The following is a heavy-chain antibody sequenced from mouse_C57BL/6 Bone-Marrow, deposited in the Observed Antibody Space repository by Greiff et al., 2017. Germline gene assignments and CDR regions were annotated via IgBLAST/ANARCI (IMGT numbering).Heavy chain of an antibody. Sequence: EVQLVESGGDLVKPGGSLKLSCAASGFTFSSYGMSWVRQTPDKRLEWVATISSGGSYIYYPDSVKGRFTISRDNAKNTLYLQMSSLKSEDTAMYYCAIYPYYFDYWGQGTTLTVSS. J-gene: IGHJ2*01. CDR2: ISSGGSYI. CDR3: AIYPYYFDY. CDR1: GFTFSSYG. V-gene: IGHV5-6*01.